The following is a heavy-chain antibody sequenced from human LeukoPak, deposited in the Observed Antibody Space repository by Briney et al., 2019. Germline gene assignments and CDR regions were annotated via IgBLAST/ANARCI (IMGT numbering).Heavy chain of an antibody. J-gene: IGHJ5*02. CDR1: GFTFSSYS. CDR3: ARDNEDWKRRDWFDP. D-gene: IGHD1-1*01. V-gene: IGHV3-21*01. CDR2: ISSSSSYI. Sequence: GGSLRLSCAASGFTFSSYSMNWVRQAPGKGLEWVSFISSSSSYIYYADSVKGRFTISRDNAKNSLYLQMNSLRAEDTAVYYCARDNEDWKRRDWFDPWGQGTLVTVSS.